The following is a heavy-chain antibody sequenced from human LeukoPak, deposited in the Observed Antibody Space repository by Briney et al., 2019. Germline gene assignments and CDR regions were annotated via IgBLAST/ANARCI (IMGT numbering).Heavy chain of an antibody. D-gene: IGHD1-26*01. Sequence: PGRSLRLSCAASGFTFSRYGIHWVRQAPGKGLEWVSGISGTGGSTYYADSVKGRFTISRDNSKNTLYLQMNSLRAEDTAVYYCARSSETYAGLDYWGQGTLVTVSS. CDR3: ARSSETYAGLDY. J-gene: IGHJ4*02. V-gene: IGHV3-23*01. CDR2: ISGTGGST. CDR1: GFTFSRYG.